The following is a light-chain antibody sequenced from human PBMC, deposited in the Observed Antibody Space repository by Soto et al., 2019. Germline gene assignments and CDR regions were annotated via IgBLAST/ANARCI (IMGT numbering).Light chain of an antibody. J-gene: IGLJ2*01. V-gene: IGLV2-14*01. CDR1: SSDIADYSY. Sequence: QSALTQPASVSGSPGQSITISCTGPSSDIADYSYVSWYQQHPGTAPKLIINDVSRRPSGVSNRFSGSKSGNAAFLTISGLQAEDEADYYCRSRRYSHRQVVFGGGTKVNVL. CDR3: RSRRYSHRQVV. CDR2: DVS.